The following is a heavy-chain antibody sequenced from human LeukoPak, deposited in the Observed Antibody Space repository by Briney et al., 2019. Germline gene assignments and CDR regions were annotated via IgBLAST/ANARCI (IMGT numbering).Heavy chain of an antibody. CDR1: GYSFTTYW. CDR2: IYPGDSDT. D-gene: IGHD6-13*01. CDR3: ARRLGASSSCDF. J-gene: IGHJ4*02. Sequence: GESLKISCKGSGYSFTTYWIDWVRQMPGKGLEWMGVIYPGDSDTKYSPSFQGQVTISVDRSISTAYLQWSSLKASDTAIYYCARRLGASSSCDFWGQGTLVTVSS. V-gene: IGHV5-51*01.